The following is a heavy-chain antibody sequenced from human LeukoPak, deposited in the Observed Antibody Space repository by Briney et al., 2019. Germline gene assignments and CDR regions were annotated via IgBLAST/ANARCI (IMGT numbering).Heavy chain of an antibody. CDR2: IYYSGST. V-gene: IGHV4-34*09. J-gene: IGHJ3*02. CDR3: ARDFYYDSSGYYSWDAFDI. D-gene: IGHD3-22*01. CDR1: GGSFSGYY. Sequence: SETLSLTCAVYGGSFSGYYWSWIRQPPGKGLEWIGYIYYSGSTYYNPSLKSRVTISVDTSKNQFSLKLSSVTAADTAVYYCARDFYYDSSGYYSWDAFDIWGQGTMVTVSS.